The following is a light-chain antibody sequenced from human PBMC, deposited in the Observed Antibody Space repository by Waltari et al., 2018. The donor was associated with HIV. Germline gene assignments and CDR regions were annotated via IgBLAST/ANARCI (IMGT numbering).Light chain of an antibody. CDR1: QSVSSSY. J-gene: IGKJ5*01. CDR3: QQYSSYCT. V-gene: IGKV3-20*01. Sequence: EIVLTQSPGTLSLSPGERATLSCRASQSVSSSYLAWYQQKPGQAPRLLIYGASSRATGIPDRFSGSGSGTDFTLTISRLEPEDFAVYYCQQYSSYCTFGQGTRLEIK. CDR2: GAS.